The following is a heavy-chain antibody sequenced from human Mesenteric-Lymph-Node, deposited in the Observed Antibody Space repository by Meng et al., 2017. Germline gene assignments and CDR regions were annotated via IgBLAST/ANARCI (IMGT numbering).Heavy chain of an antibody. J-gene: IGHJ6*02. V-gene: IGHV3-33*01. CDR2: IWYDGSNK. Sequence: GGSLRLSCAASGFTFSSYGMHWVRQAPGKGLEWVAVIWYDGSNKYYADSVKGRFTISRDNSKNTLYLQMNSLRAEDTAVYYCARSIAAANIHYYYYYGMAVWGQGNTVNGAS. CDR3: ARSIAAANIHYYYYYGMAV. CDR1: GFTFSSYG. D-gene: IGHD6-13*01.